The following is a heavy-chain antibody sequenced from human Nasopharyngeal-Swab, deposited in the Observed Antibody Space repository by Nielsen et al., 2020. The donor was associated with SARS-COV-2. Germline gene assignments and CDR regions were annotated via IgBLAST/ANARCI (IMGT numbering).Heavy chain of an antibody. Sequence: WIRQPPGKGLEWVSSISSSSSYIYYADSVKGRFTISRDNAKNSLYLQMNSLRAEDTAVYYCARTDTAMVDAFDIWGQGTMVTVSS. D-gene: IGHD5-18*01. V-gene: IGHV3-21*01. CDR3: ARTDTAMVDAFDI. CDR2: ISSSSSYI. J-gene: IGHJ3*02.